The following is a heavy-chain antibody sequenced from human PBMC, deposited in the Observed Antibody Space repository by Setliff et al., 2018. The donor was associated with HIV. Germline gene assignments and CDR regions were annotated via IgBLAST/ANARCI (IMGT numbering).Heavy chain of an antibody. Sequence: GGSLRLSCAASGFTLSSYAMSWVRQAPGKGLEWVSAISGSGGSTYYADSVKGRFTISRDNSKNTLYLQMNSLGAEDTAVYYCARIPYSDSFFDSWGQGTLVTVSS. D-gene: IGHD4-17*01. J-gene: IGHJ4*02. CDR1: GFTLSSYA. CDR2: ISGSGGST. V-gene: IGHV3-23*01. CDR3: ARIPYSDSFFDS.